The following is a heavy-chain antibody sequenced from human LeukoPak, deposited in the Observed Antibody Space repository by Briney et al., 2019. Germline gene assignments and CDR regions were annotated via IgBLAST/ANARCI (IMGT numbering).Heavy chain of an antibody. J-gene: IGHJ4*02. CDR1: GGSMSSYY. CDR2: IFYSGST. Sequence: SETLSLTCTVSGGSMSSYYWSWIRQPPGKGLEWIGYIFYSGSTIYNPSLKSRVTISVDTSKSQFSLEMNSVTAADTAVYYCARMGNPSMVTADYWGQGTQVTVSS. V-gene: IGHV4-59*08. D-gene: IGHD4/OR15-4a*01. CDR3: ARMGNPSMVTADY.